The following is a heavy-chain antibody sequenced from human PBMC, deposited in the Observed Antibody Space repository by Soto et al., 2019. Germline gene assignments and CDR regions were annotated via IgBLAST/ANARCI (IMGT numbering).Heavy chain of an antibody. CDR1: GYTFTSYA. D-gene: IGHD5-18*01. CDR2: INAGNGNT. V-gene: IGHV1-3*01. J-gene: IGHJ4*02. Sequence: GASVKVSCKASGYTFTSYAMHWVRQAPGQRLEWTGWINAGNGNTKYSQKFQGRVTITRDTSASTAYMELSSLRSEDTAVYYCARGGGFVQLWFSFDYWGQGTLVTVSS. CDR3: ARGGGFVQLWFSFDY.